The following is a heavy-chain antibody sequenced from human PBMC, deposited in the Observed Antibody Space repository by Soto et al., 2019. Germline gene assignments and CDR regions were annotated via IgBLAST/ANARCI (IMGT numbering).Heavy chain of an antibody. J-gene: IGHJ6*02. V-gene: IGHV3-30*18. CDR1: GFTFSSYG. CDR3: AKDGGKVDKYYDFWSGHYYYGMDV. CDR2: ISDDGSNK. Sequence: QVQLVESGGGVVQPWRSLRLSCAASGFTFSSYGMHWVRQAPGSGLEWVAGISDDGSNKYYADTVKGRFTISRDNSKNSLYLQLNSLRAEDTAVYYCAKDGGKVDKYYDFWSGHYYYGMDVWGQGTTVTVSS. D-gene: IGHD3-3*01.